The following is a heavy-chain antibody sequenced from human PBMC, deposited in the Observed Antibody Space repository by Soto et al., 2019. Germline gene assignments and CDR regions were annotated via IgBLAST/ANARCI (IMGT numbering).Heavy chain of an antibody. CDR2: MYYSGST. CDR1: GASISSGDYY. Sequence: QVQLRESGPGLVKPSQTLSLTCTVSGASISSGDYYWSWIRQPPGKGLEWIGYMYYSGSTHYNPSLRRRVTMSVDMSKNQFSLKLSSVTAADTAMYYCARDSGDHAFDIWGQGTMVAVSS. CDR3: ARDSGDHAFDI. D-gene: IGHD4-17*01. J-gene: IGHJ3*02. V-gene: IGHV4-30-4*01.